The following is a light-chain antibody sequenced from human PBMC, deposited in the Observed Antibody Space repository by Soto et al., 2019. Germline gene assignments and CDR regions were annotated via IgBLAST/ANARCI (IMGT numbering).Light chain of an antibody. CDR1: QSFRGL. CDR3: QQRNMWPIT. J-gene: IGKJ1*01. V-gene: IGKV3-11*01. Sequence: VVFTQSPVTLSLSPVEISTLSCRASQSFRGLLAWYQQKPGQAPRLLIYDAYNRATGIPPRFSGSGSGTDFTLTISSLEPEDSAVYYCQQRNMWPITFGQGTKVDIK. CDR2: DAY.